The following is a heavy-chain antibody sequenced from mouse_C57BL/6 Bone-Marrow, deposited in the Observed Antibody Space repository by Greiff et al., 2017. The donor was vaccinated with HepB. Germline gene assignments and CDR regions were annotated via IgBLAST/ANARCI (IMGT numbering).Heavy chain of an antibody. CDR2: ISYDGSN. D-gene: IGHD4-1*01. J-gene: IGHJ4*01. CDR3: AREELGGAMDY. CDR1: GYSITSGYY. V-gene: IGHV3-6*01. Sequence: EVQLQESGPGLVKPSQSLSLTCSVTGYSITSGYYWNWIRQFPGNKLEWMGYISYDGSNNYNPSLKNRISITRDTSKNQFFLKLNSVTTEDTATYYCAREELGGAMDYWGQGTSVTVSS.